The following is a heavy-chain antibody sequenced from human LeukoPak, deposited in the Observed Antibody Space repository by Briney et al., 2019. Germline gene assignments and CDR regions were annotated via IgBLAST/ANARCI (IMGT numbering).Heavy chain of an antibody. J-gene: IGHJ4*02. V-gene: IGHV3-48*01. Sequence: GGSLRLSCAASGFTFSSYSMNWVRQAPGKGLEWVSYISSSSSTIYYADSVKGRFTISRDNSKNTLYLQMNSLRAEDTAVYYCAKSAYSSSWSLLGYWGQGTLVTVSS. CDR1: GFTFSSYS. CDR3: AKSAYSSSWSLLGY. CDR2: ISSSSSTI. D-gene: IGHD6-13*01.